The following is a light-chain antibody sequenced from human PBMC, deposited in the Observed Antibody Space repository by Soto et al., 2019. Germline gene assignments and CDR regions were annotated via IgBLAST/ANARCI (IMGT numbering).Light chain of an antibody. CDR2: DAS. CDR1: QSISSNY. CDR3: QHYNSYSEA. Sequence: EIVLTQSPATLSLSPGERATLSCRASQSISSNYLAWYQQKPGQAPRLLIYDASSRATGIPDRFSGSGSGTDFTLTISSLQPDDFATYYCQHYNSYSEAFGQGTKVELK. V-gene: IGKV3D-20*02. J-gene: IGKJ1*01.